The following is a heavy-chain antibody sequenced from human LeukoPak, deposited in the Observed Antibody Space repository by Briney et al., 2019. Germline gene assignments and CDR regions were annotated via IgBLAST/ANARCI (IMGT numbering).Heavy chain of an antibody. V-gene: IGHV3-11*01. Sequence: GGSLRLSCAASGFTFSDYYMSWVRQAPGKGLEWVAYISSSGSTIYYAGSVKGGFTISRDNAKNPLYLQMNSLRAEDTAVYYCARRMPYSSSWDDAFDIWGQGTLVTVSS. J-gene: IGHJ3*02. CDR1: GFTFSDYY. CDR2: ISSSGSTI. D-gene: IGHD6-13*01. CDR3: ARRMPYSSSWDDAFDI.